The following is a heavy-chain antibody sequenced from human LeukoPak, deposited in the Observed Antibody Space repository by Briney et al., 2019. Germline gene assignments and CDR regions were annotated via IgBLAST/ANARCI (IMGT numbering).Heavy chain of an antibody. V-gene: IGHV3-30-3*01. CDR3: ARVGPYGDHTHGFDY. Sequence: PGGSLRLSCAASGFTFSSYAMHWVRQAPGKGLEWVAVISYDGSNKYYADSVKGRFTISRDNSKNTLYLQMNSLRAEDTAVYYCARVGPYGDHTHGFDYWGQGTLVTVSS. D-gene: IGHD4-17*01. CDR1: GFTFSSYA. J-gene: IGHJ4*02. CDR2: ISYDGSNK.